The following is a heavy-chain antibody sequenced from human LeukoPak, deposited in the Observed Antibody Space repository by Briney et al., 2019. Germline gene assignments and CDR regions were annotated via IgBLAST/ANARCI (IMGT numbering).Heavy chain of an antibody. V-gene: IGHV6-1*01. Sequence: SQTLSLTCAISGDSLSSDSVTWNWVRPCPSRGLEWLVRTYFRSKWYYDYALAVKGRIPINPDTSKNQFSLQLNTVTPEDTAVYFCARDPVGGSTIFDSWGQGTLVTVSS. CDR2: TYFRSKWYY. J-gene: IGHJ4*02. CDR1: GDSLSSDSVT. D-gene: IGHD1-26*01. CDR3: ARDPVGGSTIFDS.